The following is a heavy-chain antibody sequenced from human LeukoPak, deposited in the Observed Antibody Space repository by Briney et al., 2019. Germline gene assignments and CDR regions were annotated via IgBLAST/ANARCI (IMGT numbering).Heavy chain of an antibody. V-gene: IGHV1-8*03. CDR3: ARLWWELPNYYYYYMDV. J-gene: IGHJ6*03. D-gene: IGHD1-26*01. Sequence: ASVKVSCKASGYTFTSYDINWVRQATGQGLEWMGWMNPNSGNTGYAQKFQGRVTITRNTSISTAYMELSSLRSEDTAVYYCARLWWELPNYYYYYMDVWGKGTTVTVSS. CDR2: MNPNSGNT. CDR1: GYTFTSYD.